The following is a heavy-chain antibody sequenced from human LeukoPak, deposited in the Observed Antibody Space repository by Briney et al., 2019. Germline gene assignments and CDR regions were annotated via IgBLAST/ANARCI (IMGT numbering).Heavy chain of an antibody. V-gene: IGHV4-61*02. J-gene: IGHJ6*03. CDR3: ARQRNGYYYYYMDV. CDR1: GGSISSGSYY. CDR2: IYTSGST. Sequence: PSQTLSLTCTVSGGSISSGSYYWSWIRQPAGKGLEWIGRIYTSGSTNYNPSLKSRVTISVDTSKNQFSLKLSSVTAADTAVYYCARQRNGYYYYYMDVRGKGTTVTVSS.